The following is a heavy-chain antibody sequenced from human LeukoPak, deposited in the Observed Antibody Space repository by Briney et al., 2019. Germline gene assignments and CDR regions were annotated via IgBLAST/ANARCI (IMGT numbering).Heavy chain of an antibody. CDR1: GGSISSSSYY. Sequence: PSETLSLTCTVSGGSISSSSYYWGWIRRPPGKGLEWIGSIYYSGSTYYNPSLKSRVTISVDTSKNQFSLKLSSVTAADTAVYYCARDYYDSSGYYQFDYWGQGTLVTVSS. CDR2: IYYSGST. V-gene: IGHV4-39*07. D-gene: IGHD3-22*01. CDR3: ARDYYDSSGYYQFDY. J-gene: IGHJ4*02.